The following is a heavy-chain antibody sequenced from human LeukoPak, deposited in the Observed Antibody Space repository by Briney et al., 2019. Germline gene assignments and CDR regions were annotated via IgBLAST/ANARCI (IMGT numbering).Heavy chain of an antibody. J-gene: IGHJ4*02. CDR2: IRTAGKYI. CDR1: GFIFSSYN. D-gene: IGHD1-26*01. Sequence: GGSLRLSCAGSGFIFSSYNMAWVRQAPGKGLEWVSSIRTAGKYIYYADSVRDRFAISRDDAKNSLYLQMNNLGVDDTAVYYCATYSGTYRDHWGQGTLVTVSS. V-gene: IGHV3-21*06. CDR3: ATYSGTYRDH.